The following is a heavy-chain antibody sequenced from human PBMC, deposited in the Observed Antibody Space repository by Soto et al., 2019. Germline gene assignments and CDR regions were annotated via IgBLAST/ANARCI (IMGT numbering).Heavy chain of an antibody. CDR3: ARNRLESIAVLPREREFVGGWFAP. CDR2: IWYDGSNK. CDR1: GFTFSSYG. V-gene: IGHV3-33*01. D-gene: IGHD6-6*01. Sequence: QVQLVESGGGVVQPGRSLRLSCAASGFTFSSYGMHWVRQAPGKGLEWVAVIWYDGSNKYYADSVKGRFTISRDNSKKTLYLQMNSLRAEDTAVYYCARNRLESIAVLPREREFVGGWFAPWGQGTLVTVSS. J-gene: IGHJ5*02.